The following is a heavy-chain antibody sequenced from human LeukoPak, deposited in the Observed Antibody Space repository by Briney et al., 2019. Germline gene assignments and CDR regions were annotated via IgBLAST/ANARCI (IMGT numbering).Heavy chain of an antibody. J-gene: IGHJ5*02. CDR2: ISAYNGNT. Sequence: ASVKVSCKTSGYSFILYGISWVRQAPGQGPEWMGWISAYNGNTNYAQKLQGRVTMTTVTSTSTAYMELRSLRSDDTAVYYCARDLTGNNWFDPWGQGTLVTVSS. CDR3: ARDLTGNNWFDP. D-gene: IGHD1-14*01. CDR1: GYSFILYG. V-gene: IGHV1-18*01.